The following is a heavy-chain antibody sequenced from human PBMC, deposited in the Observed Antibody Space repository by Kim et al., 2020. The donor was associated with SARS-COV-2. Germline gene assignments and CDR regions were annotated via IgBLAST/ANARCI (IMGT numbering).Heavy chain of an antibody. J-gene: IGHJ6*01. Sequence: SETLSLTCTVSGGSLSSSSYYWGWIRQPPGKGLAWIGTAYYIGNTYYNPSLKSRVTISVYTSKNQFSLKLGSVTAAATAAYYCASHQSVTSAWSVPFYY. D-gene: IGHD6-19*01. CDR3: ASHQSVTSAWSVPFYY. CDR2: AYYIGNT. V-gene: IGHV4-39*01. CDR1: GGSLSSSSYY.